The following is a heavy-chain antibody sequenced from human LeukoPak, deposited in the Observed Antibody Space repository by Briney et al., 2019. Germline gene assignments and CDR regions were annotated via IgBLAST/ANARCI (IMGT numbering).Heavy chain of an antibody. J-gene: IGHJ5*02. D-gene: IGHD3-10*01. CDR2: INPSGGST. V-gene: IGHV1-46*01. Sequence: ASVKVSCKASGYTFTSYYMHWVRQAPGQGLEWMGIINPSGGSTSYAQKFQGRVTITWDTSATTAYMELNSLRSEDTAVYYCARVLWFGHLYNWFDPWGQGTLATVSS. CDR1: GYTFTSYY. CDR3: ARVLWFGHLYNWFDP.